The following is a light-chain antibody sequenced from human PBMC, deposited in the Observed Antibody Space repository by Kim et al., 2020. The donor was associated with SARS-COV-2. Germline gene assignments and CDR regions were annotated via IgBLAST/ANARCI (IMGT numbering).Light chain of an antibody. Sequence: ITISCTGTSRDVGGYNYVSWYQQHPGKAPKLMIYDVSNRPSGVSNRFSGSKSGNTASLTISGLQAEDEADYYCSSYTSSSTPHVVFGGGTQLTVL. CDR1: SRDVGGYNY. V-gene: IGLV2-14*03. CDR3: SSYTSSSTPHVV. CDR2: DVS. J-gene: IGLJ2*01.